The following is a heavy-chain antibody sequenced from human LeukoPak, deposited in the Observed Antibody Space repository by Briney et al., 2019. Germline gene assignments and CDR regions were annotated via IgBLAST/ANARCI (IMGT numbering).Heavy chain of an antibody. J-gene: IGHJ4*02. D-gene: IGHD3-16*02. CDR1: GYTFTSYG. Sequence: ASVKVSCKASGYTFTSYGISWVRQAPGQGLEWMGWISAYNGKTNYAQKLQGRVTMTTDTSTSTAYMELRSLRSDDTAVYYCARDLGLRYFDWSPGRYYDYVWGSYRYTPFDYWGQGTLVTVSS. CDR2: ISAYNGKT. CDR3: ARDLGLRYFDWSPGRYYDYVWGSYRYTPFDY. V-gene: IGHV1-18*04.